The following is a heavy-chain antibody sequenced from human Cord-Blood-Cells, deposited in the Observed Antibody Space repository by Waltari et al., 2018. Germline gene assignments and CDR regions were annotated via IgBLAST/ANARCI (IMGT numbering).Heavy chain of an antibody. D-gene: IGHD2-2*01. V-gene: IGHV4-59*01. CDR3: ARLVGCSSTSCYFWFDP. CDR2: IYYRGST. CDR1: GGSISSYY. Sequence: QVQLQESGPGLVKPSETLSLTCTVSGGSISSYYWSWIRQPPGKGLGWIGYIYYRGSTNYNPSLKSRVTISVDTSKNQFSLKLSSVTAADTAVYYWARLVGCSSTSCYFWFDPWGQGTLVTVSS. J-gene: IGHJ5*02.